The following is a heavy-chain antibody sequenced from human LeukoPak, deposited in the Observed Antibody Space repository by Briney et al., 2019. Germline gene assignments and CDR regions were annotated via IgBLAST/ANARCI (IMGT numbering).Heavy chain of an antibody. CDR3: AKTYYGSGSYYNPFDY. V-gene: IGHV3-23*01. Sequence: PGGSLRLSCAASGFTFSSYAMSWVRQATGKGLEWVSAISGSGGSTYYADSVKGRFTISRDNSKNTLYLQMNSLRAEDTAVYYCAKTYYGSGSYYNPFDYWGQGTLVTVSS. CDR2: ISGSGGST. J-gene: IGHJ4*02. CDR1: GFTFSSYA. D-gene: IGHD3-10*01.